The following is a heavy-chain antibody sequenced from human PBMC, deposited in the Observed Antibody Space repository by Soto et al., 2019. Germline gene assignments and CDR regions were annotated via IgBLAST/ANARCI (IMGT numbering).Heavy chain of an antibody. CDR2: IDPSDSYT. V-gene: IGHV5-10-1*01. CDR3: ASPKDGYCSGGNCYYYYGMDV. J-gene: IGHJ6*02. CDR1: GYSFTSYW. D-gene: IGHD2-15*01. Sequence: GESLKISCKGSGYSFTSYWISWVRQMPGKGLEWMGRIDPSDSYTNYSPSFQGHVTISADKSISTAYLQWSSLKASDTAMYYCASPKDGYCSGGNCYYYYGMDVWGQGTTVTVSS.